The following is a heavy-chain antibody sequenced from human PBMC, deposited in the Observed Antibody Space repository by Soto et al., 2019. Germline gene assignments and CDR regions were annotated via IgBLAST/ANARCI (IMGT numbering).Heavy chain of an antibody. CDR2: IIPIFGTA. D-gene: IGHD6-19*01. Sequence: SVKVSCKASGGTFSSYAISWVRQAPGQGLEWMGGIIPIFGTANYAQTFQGRVTITADESTSTAYMELSSLRSEDTAVYYCARGGPPRYSNGWYPVLDYWGQGTLVTVSS. CDR1: GGTFSSYA. CDR3: ARGGPPRYSNGWYPVLDY. J-gene: IGHJ4*02. V-gene: IGHV1-69*13.